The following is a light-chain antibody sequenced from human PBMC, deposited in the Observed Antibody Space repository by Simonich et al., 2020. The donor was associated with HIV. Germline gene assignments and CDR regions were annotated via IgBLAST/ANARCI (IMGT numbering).Light chain of an antibody. V-gene: IGLV2-14*01. J-gene: IGLJ3*02. CDR3: CSYAGTYTWV. Sequence: QSALTQPASVSGSPGQSITISCSGTSSDIGGYNYISCYQQHPGKAPRPMIYDVTNRPAGVSNRFAGSKSGNTASLTISGLQAEDEADYYCCSYAGTYTWVFGGGTRLTVL. CDR2: DVT. CDR1: SSDIGGYNY.